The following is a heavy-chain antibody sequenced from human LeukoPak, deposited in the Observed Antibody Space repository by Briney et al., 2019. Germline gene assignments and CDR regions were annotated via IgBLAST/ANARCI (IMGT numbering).Heavy chain of an antibody. CDR3: AKDSAKKYDDY. Sequence: PGGSLRLSCAASGFTFSSYAMSWVRQAPGKGLEWVSGISGSDGSTNYADSVKGRFTISRGNSKNTLYLQMNSLRAEDTAVYYCAKDSAKKYDDYWGQGTLVTVSS. V-gene: IGHV3-23*01. CDR2: ISGSDGST. D-gene: IGHD2/OR15-2a*01. CDR1: GFTFSSYA. J-gene: IGHJ4*02.